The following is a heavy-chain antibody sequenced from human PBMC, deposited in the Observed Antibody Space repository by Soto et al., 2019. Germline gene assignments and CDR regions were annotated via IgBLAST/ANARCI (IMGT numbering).Heavy chain of an antibody. J-gene: IGHJ6*02. Sequence: SVKVSCKASGGTFSSYAISWVRQAPGQGLEWMGGIIPIFGTANYAQKFQGRVTITADESTSTAYMELSSLRSEDTAVYYCARDYDFWSGYGPNGMDVWGQGSTVTVSS. CDR3: ARDYDFWSGYGPNGMDV. CDR1: GGTFSSYA. CDR2: IIPIFGTA. V-gene: IGHV1-69*13. D-gene: IGHD3-3*01.